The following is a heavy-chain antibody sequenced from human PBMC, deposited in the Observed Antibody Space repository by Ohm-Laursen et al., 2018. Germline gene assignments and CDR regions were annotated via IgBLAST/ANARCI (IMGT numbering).Heavy chain of an antibody. CDR2: IRTTPREI. J-gene: IGHJ3*01. CDR1: GFIFSAYS. Sequence: SLRLSCAASGFIFSAYSMNWVRQVPGKGLEWLSYIRTTPREIYYADSVKGRFSISRDDAKNSLYLQMDSLRADDTAVYYCVRDHQYTFDVWGQGTVVTVSS. V-gene: IGHV3-48*01. CDR3: VRDHQYTFDV. D-gene: IGHD2/OR15-2a*01.